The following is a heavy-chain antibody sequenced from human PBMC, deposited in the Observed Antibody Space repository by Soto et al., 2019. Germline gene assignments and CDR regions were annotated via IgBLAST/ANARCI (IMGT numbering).Heavy chain of an antibody. D-gene: IGHD1-20*01. CDR3: VRDVESPGISGSWSAFAI. Sequence: QVQLQESGPGLVKPSETLSLICTVSGGSIRNYFWTWIRQPAGKGLEWIGRIYSSGNTVYNASLKSRVTMSIDMSKNQFSLKLSSMTAADTAVYYCVRDVESPGISGSWSAFAIWGQGTVVTVSS. V-gene: IGHV4-4*07. J-gene: IGHJ3*02. CDR1: GGSIRNYF. CDR2: IYSSGNT.